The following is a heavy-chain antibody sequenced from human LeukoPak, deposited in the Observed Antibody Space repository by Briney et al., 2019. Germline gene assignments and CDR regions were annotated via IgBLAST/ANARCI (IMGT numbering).Heavy chain of an antibody. CDR1: GYSFSDYY. Sequence: GAAVKVSCKASGYSFSDYYVFWVRQAPGQGPEWMGWINPNGGGTNYAQKFQGRVTMTRDTSTRTAYMELTRLRADDTAVYYCGRCWGYTLNYFDYWGQGTLVTVSS. D-gene: IGHD5-18*01. J-gene: IGHJ4*02. CDR2: INPNGGGT. V-gene: IGHV1-2*02. CDR3: GRCWGYTLNYFDY.